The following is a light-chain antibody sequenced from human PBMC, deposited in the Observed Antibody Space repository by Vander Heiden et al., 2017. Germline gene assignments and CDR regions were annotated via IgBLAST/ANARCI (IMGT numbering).Light chain of an antibody. CDR2: AAS. CDR1: QSISSY. CDR3: QQSYSTPRT. J-gene: IGKJ1*01. V-gene: IGKV1-39*01. Sequence: DIQMTQSPSSLSASVGDRVTITCRASQSISSYLNWYQQKPGKAPKLLIYAASSVQRGVPSRFSGSGSGTDFTLTISSLQPEDFATYYCQQSYSTPRTFGQGTKVEIK.